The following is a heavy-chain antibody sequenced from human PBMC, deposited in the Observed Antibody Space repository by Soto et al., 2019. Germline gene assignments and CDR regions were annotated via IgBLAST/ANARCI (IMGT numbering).Heavy chain of an antibody. CDR1: GFTFSSYS. CDR2: ISSSSSYI. Sequence: EVQLVESGGGLVKPGGSLRLSCAASGFTFSSYSMNWVRQAPGKGLEWVSSISSSSSYIYYADSVKGRFTISRDNDKNSLYLQMNSLRAEDTAVYYCARDNRPAARSPGAYYGMDVWGQGTTVTVSS. J-gene: IGHJ6*02. V-gene: IGHV3-21*01. D-gene: IGHD6-6*01. CDR3: ARDNRPAARSPGAYYGMDV.